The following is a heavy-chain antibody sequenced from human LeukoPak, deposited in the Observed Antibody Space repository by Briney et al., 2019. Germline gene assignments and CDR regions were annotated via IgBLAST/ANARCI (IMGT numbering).Heavy chain of an antibody. CDR2: IWYDGSNK. Sequence: GRSLRLSCAASGFTFSSYGMHWVRQAPGKGLEWVAVIWYDGSNKYYADSVKGRFTISRDNSKNTLYLQMNSLRAEDTAVYYCARAGNDYYGSGGGYFDYWGQGTLVTVSS. D-gene: IGHD3-10*01. CDR1: GFTFSSYG. J-gene: IGHJ4*02. CDR3: ARAGNDYYGSGGGYFDY. V-gene: IGHV3-33*01.